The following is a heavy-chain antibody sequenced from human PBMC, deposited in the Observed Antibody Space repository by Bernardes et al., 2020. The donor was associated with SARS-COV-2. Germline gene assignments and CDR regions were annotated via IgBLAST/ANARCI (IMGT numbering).Heavy chain of an antibody. D-gene: IGHD4-17*01. Sequence: SLRLSCAASGFTFTNAWMSWVRQAPGKGLEWIGRIKHRTEGGTTDYAAPVKGRFTISRDDSKNTLYLQMNSLKTEDTAVYYCTTDLHDYGDLDYWGQGTLVTVSS. CDR3: TTDLHDYGDLDY. V-gene: IGHV3-15*01. CDR2: IKHRTEGGTT. CDR1: GFTFTNAW. J-gene: IGHJ4*02.